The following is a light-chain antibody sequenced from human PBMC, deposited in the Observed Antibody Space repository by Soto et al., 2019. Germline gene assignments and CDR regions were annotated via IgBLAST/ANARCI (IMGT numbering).Light chain of an antibody. CDR1: GGHSSYA. CDR2: LNNDGSH. Sequence: QSVLTQSPSASASLGALVKLTCTLSGGHSSYAIAWHQQQPEKGPRYLMNLNNDGSHTKGDGIPDRFSGSSSGAERYLTISSLQSEDEADYYCQTWATGIRVFGGGTKLTVL. J-gene: IGLJ3*02. V-gene: IGLV4-69*01. CDR3: QTWATGIRV.